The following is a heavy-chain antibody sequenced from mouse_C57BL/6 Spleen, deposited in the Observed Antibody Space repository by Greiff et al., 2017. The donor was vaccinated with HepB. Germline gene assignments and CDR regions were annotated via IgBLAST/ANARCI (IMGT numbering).Heavy chain of an antibody. D-gene: IGHD1-2*01. CDR3: ARGDDGGGDYFDY. CDR1: GFNIKNTY. V-gene: IGHV14-3*01. J-gene: IGHJ2*01. Sequence: EVQGVESVAELVRPGASVKLSCTASGFNIKNTYMHWVKQRPEQGLEWIGRIDPANGNTKYAPKFQGKATITADTSSNTAYLQLSSLTSEDTAIYYCARGDDGGGDYFDYWGQGTTLTVSS. CDR2: IDPANGNT.